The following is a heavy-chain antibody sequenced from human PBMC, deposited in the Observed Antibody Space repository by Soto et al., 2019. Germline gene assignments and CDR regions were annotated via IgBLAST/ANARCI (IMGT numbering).Heavy chain of an antibody. V-gene: IGHV3-15*07. CDR3: NPDYDFGCGHTPL. Sequence: ELQLVESGGGLVKPGGSLALSCAGSGFAFTNVWLHWVRQAPGKGLEWVGRTKSKPDGETTDYAAPVKGRCTISRDESTNTLYLQMNSLQTEYSGRYYCNPDYDFGCGHTPLWGQGTVVPVSS. CDR1: GFAFTNVW. D-gene: IGHD3-3*01. CDR2: TKSKPDGETT. J-gene: IGHJ4*02.